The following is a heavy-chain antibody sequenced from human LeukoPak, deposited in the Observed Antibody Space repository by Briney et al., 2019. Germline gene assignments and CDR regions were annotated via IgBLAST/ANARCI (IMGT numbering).Heavy chain of an antibody. Sequence: GGSLRLSCAASGFTFSSYEMNWVRQAPGKGLEWVSYISSSGSTIYYADSVKGRFTISRDNAKNSLYLQMNSLRAEDTAVYFCARDLGGGATPMSHWGPGTLVTVSS. CDR3: ARDLGGGATPMSH. CDR1: GFTFSSYE. CDR2: ISSSGSTI. D-gene: IGHD3-16*01. V-gene: IGHV3-48*03. J-gene: IGHJ4*02.